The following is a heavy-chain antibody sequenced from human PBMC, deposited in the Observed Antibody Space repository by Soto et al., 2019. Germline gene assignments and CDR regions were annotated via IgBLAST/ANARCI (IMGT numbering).Heavy chain of an antibody. J-gene: IGHJ5*02. D-gene: IGHD1-26*01. CDR3: ARLGRIVGAKTQGFDP. Sequence: ASVKVSCNASGGTFSSYAISWVRQAPGQGLEWMGGIIPIFGTANYAQKFQGRVTITADESTSTAYMELSSLRSEDTAVYYCARLGRIVGAKTQGFDPWGQGTLVTVSS. V-gene: IGHV1-69*13. CDR2: IIPIFGTA. CDR1: GGTFSSYA.